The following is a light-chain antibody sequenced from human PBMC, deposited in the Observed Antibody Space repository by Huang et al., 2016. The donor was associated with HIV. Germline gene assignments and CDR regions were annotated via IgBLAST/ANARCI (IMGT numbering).Light chain of an antibody. Sequence: EIVMTQSPVTLSVSPGERATLSCRASQSVGSNLAWYQHKPGQAPRLLVYGASTRATGIPARFSGSGYGTEFSLTISSLQSEDFAIYYCQQYDDWPRGFTFGPGTKVDIK. J-gene: IGKJ3*01. V-gene: IGKV3-15*01. CDR3: QQYDDWPRGFT. CDR1: QSVGSN. CDR2: GAS.